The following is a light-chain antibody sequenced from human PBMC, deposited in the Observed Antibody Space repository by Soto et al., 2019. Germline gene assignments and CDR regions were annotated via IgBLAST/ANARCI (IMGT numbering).Light chain of an antibody. CDR1: SSDVGGYNS. V-gene: IGLV2-8*01. CDR2: EVI. Sequence: QSVLTQPPSASGSPGQSVTISCTGTSSDVGGYNSVSWYQQHPGKAPKLMIYEVIKRPSGVPDRFSGSKSGNTASLTVSGLQAEDEADYYCSSYAGSNNFVFGSGTQLTVL. CDR3: SSYAGSNNFV. J-gene: IGLJ6*01.